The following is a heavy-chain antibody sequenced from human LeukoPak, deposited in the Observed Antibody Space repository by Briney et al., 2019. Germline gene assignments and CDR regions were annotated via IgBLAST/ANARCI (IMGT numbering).Heavy chain of an antibody. Sequence: SVNVSCKASGGTFSSYAISWVRQAPGQGLEWMGRIIPILGIANYAQKFQGRVTITADKSTSTAYMELSSLRSEDTAVYYCARDRDGYNSDAFDIWGQGTMVTVSS. CDR1: GGTFSSYA. CDR3: ARDRDGYNSDAFDI. V-gene: IGHV1-69*04. CDR2: IIPILGIA. J-gene: IGHJ3*02. D-gene: IGHD5-24*01.